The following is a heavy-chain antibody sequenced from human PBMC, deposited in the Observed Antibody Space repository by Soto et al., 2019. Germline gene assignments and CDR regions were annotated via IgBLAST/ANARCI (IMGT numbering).Heavy chain of an antibody. CDR1: GFTFSSYA. V-gene: IGHV3-23*01. J-gene: IGHJ4*02. Sequence: GGSLRLSCAASGFTFSSYAMSWVRQAPGTGLEWVSAISGSGGSTYYADSVKGRFTISRDNSKNTLYLQMNSLRAEDTAVYYCAKDPRMITFGGVIVDYWGQGTLVTVSS. D-gene: IGHD3-16*02. CDR2: ISGSGGST. CDR3: AKDPRMITFGGVIVDY.